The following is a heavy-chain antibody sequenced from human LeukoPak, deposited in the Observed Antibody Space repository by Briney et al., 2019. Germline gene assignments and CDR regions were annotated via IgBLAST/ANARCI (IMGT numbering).Heavy chain of an antibody. Sequence: SETLSLTCTVSGGSISSYYWSWIRQPPGKGLEWIGYIYYSGSTNYNPSPKSRVTISVDTSKNQFSLKLSSVTAADTAVYYCARAGEYYYDSSGYYIWGQGTLVTVSS. CDR3: ARAGEYYYDSSGYYI. D-gene: IGHD3-22*01. CDR1: GGSISSYY. CDR2: IYYSGST. J-gene: IGHJ4*02. V-gene: IGHV4-59*01.